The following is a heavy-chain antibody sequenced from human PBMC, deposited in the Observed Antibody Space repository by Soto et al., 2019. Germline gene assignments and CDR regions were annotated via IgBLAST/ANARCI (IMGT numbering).Heavy chain of an antibody. D-gene: IGHD3-16*01. CDR2: ISPYTGNT. V-gene: IGHV1-18*01. J-gene: IGHJ6*02. CDR3: VMVDNYVTPTPKDV. Sequence: QVQLVQSGDEVKKPGASVKVSCKASGYIFVNYGIAWVRQAPGQGLEWMGWISPYTGNTHSATKVQGRVTMTTDKSTSTAYMDLGSLTSDDTAVYYCVMVDNYVTPTPKDVWGQGTTVTVSS. CDR1: GYIFVNYG.